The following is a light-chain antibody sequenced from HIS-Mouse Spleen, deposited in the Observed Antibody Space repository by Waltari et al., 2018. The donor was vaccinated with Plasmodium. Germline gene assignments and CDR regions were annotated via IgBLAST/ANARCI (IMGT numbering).Light chain of an antibody. CDR3: QQSYSTWT. CDR1: QSISSY. V-gene: IGKV1-39*01. J-gene: IGKJ1*01. CDR2: AAS. Sequence: DIQMTQSPSSLSASVGDRVTITCQASQSISSYLNWYQQKPGKAPKLLIYAASSLQSGVPSRFSGSGSGTDFTLTISSMQPEYFATYYCQQSYSTWTFGQGTKVEIK.